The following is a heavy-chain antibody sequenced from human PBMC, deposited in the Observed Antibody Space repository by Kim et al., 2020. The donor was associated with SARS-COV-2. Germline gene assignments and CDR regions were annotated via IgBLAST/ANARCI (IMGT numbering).Heavy chain of an antibody. D-gene: IGHD6-6*01. Sequence: GGSLRLSCAASGFTFSSYDMHWVRQATGKGLEWVSAIGTAGDTYYPGSVKGRFTISRENAKNSLYLQMNSLRAGDTAVYYCARGGVYSSSGGIYYFDYWGQGTLVTVSS. CDR1: GFTFSSYD. CDR2: IGTAGDT. CDR3: ARGGVYSSSGGIYYFDY. V-gene: IGHV3-13*04. J-gene: IGHJ4*02.